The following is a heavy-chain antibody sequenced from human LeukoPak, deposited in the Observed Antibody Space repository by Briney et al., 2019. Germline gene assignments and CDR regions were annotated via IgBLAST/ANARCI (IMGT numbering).Heavy chain of an antibody. V-gene: IGHV4-34*01. CDR3: ARHGHWAFDY. J-gene: IGHJ4*02. D-gene: IGHD7-27*01. Sequence: SETLSLTCAVYGGSFSGYYWSWIRQPPGKGLEWIGSIYYSGSTYYNPSLKSRVTISVDTSKNQFSLKLSSVTAADTAVYYCARHGHWAFDYWGQGTLVTVSS. CDR2: IYYSGST. CDR1: GGSFSGYY.